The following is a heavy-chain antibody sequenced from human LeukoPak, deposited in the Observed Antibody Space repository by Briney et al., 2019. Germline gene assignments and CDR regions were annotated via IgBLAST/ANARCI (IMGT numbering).Heavy chain of an antibody. J-gene: IGHJ4*02. V-gene: IGHV1-69*04. D-gene: IGHD2-2*01. Sequence: GSSVKVSCKASGGTFSSYAISWVRQAPGQGLEWMGRIIPILGIANYAQKFQGRVTITADKSTSTAYMELSSLRSEDTAVYYCARERETGIVVVPAAIDYWGQGTLVTVSS. CDR1: GGTFSSYA. CDR3: ARERETGIVVVPAAIDY. CDR2: IIPILGIA.